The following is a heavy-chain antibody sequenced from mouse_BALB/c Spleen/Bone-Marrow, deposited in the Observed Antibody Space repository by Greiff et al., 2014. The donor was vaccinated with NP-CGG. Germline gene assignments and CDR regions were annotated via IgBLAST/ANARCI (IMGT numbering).Heavy chain of an antibody. Sequence: VKLMESGPGLVAPSQSQSITCTVSGFSLINYGIHWVRQPPGKGLEWLGIIWARGSAYYNSALMSRLSISKDNSRSQVFLKMTSLQTDDTAMYYCAREGGLVYWGQGTLVTVSA. CDR2: IWARGSA. J-gene: IGHJ3*01. V-gene: IGHV2-9*02. CDR1: GFSLINYG. CDR3: AREGGLVY.